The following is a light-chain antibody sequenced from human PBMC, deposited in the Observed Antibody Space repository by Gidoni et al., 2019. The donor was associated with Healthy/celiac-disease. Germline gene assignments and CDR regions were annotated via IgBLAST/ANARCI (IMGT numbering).Light chain of an antibody. CDR1: SGSIASNY. CDR2: EDN. J-gene: IGLJ2*01. Sequence: NFMLTQPHSVSESPVTTVTISCTRSSGSIASNYVQWYQQRPGSSPTTVIYEDNQRPSGVPDRFSGSIDSSSNTASLTISGLKTEDEADYYCQSYDSSNVVFGGGTKLTVL. CDR3: QSYDSSNVV. V-gene: IGLV6-57*01.